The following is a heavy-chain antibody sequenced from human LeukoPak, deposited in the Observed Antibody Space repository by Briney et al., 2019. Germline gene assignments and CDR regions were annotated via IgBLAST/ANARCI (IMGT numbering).Heavy chain of an antibody. CDR3: ARACGYCSSTSSPYYYYYGMDV. Sequence: ASVKVSCKASGYTFTSYGISWVRQAPGQGLEWMGRISAYNGNTNYAQKLQGRVTMTTDTSSSTAYMELRSLRSDDTAVYYCARACGYCSSTSSPYYYYYGMDVWGQGTTVTVSS. CDR1: GYTFTSYG. V-gene: IGHV1-18*01. J-gene: IGHJ6*02. D-gene: IGHD2-2*03. CDR2: ISAYNGNT.